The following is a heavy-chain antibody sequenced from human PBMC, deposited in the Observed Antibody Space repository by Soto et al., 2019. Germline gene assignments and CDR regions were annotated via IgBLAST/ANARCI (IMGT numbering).Heavy chain of an antibody. Sequence: GESLKISSKGSVYSFTSYWIGWVRQMPVKGLEWMGIIYPGDSHTRYSPSFQGQVTISADKSISTAYLQWSSLKASDTAMYYCATTEGNYYDGSGYPQDAFDIRRQGTMVTVS. CDR3: ATTEGNYYDGSGYPQDAFDI. CDR1: VYSFTSYW. V-gene: IGHV5-51*01. J-gene: IGHJ3*02. D-gene: IGHD3-22*01. CDR2: IYPGDSHT.